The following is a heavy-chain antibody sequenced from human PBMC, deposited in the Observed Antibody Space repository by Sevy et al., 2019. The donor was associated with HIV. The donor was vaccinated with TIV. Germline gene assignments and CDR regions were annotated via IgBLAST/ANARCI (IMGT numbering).Heavy chain of an antibody. CDR2: IYGSGSVSTIYGSGSVT. CDR1: GFTFNTYA. CDR3: AGARYDSCGSFDAFDL. D-gene: IGHD3-22*01. V-gene: IGHV3-23*01. Sequence: GGSLRLSCAASGFTFNTYAMNWVRQAPGKGLEWVSTIYGSGSVSTIYGSGSVTYHADSLKGRFTISRDNSKNTLYLQMNSLRTEDTAVYFCAGARYDSCGSFDAFDLWGQGTMVTVSS. J-gene: IGHJ3*01.